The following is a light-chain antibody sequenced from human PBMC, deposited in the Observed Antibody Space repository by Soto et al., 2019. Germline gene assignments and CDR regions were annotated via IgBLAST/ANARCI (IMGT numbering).Light chain of an antibody. CDR1: QSFSSSY. CDR2: GAS. J-gene: IGKJ5*01. V-gene: IGKV3-20*01. Sequence: ENVLTQSPGTLSLSPGDRATLSCRASQSFSSSYLAWYQQKPGQAPRLLIYGASIRATGIPDRFSGSGSGKDLALTISRLEPEDFPVYHCQQYHTSQITVGQGARLEIK. CDR3: QQYHTSQIT.